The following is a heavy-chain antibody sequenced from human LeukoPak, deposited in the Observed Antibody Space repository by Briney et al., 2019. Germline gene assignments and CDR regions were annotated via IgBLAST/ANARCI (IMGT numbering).Heavy chain of an antibody. CDR1: GFTFSSYA. J-gene: IGHJ3*02. V-gene: IGHV3-64*01. Sequence: GGSLRLSCAASGFTFSSYAMHWVRQAPGKGLEYVSAISSNGGSTYYANSVKGRFTISRDNSKNTLYLQMGSLRAEDMAVYYCARGSRGGITFGGVIVGAFDIWGQGTMVTVSS. D-gene: IGHD3-16*02. CDR2: ISSNGGST. CDR3: ARGSRGGITFGGVIVGAFDI.